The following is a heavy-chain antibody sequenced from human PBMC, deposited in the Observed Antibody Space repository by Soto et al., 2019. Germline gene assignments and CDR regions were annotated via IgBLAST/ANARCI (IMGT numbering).Heavy chain of an antibody. CDR1: GFTFSSYA. CDR2: ISYDGSSK. CDR3: ARGYNWLDY. D-gene: IGHD1-20*01. V-gene: IGHV3-23*01. Sequence: PGGSLRLSCAASGFTFSSYAMSWVRQAPGKGLEWVAVISYDGSSKYYADSVKGRFTISRDNSKNTLYLQMNSLRAEDTAVYYCARGYNWLDYWGQGTLVTVSS. J-gene: IGHJ4*02.